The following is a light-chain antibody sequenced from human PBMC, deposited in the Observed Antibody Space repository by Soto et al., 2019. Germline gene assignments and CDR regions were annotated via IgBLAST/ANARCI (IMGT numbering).Light chain of an antibody. CDR3: QQYNNWPPWT. Sequence: EIVMTQSPATLSVSPGERATLSCRASQSVSSNLAWYQQKPGQAPRLLIYGASTRATGIPARFSGSGSGTVFTITISSLQSEDFAVYYCQQYNNWPPWTFGQGTKVEIK. V-gene: IGKV3-15*01. J-gene: IGKJ1*01. CDR1: QSVSSN. CDR2: GAS.